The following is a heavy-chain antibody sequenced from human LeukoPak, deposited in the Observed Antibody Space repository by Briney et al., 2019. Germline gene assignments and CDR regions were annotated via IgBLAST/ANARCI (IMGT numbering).Heavy chain of an antibody. Sequence: ASVKVSCKASGYTFTGYYIHWVRQAPGQGLEWMGWIDPNNGDTKYAQNFQGRVTMTRDTSISTAHMDLSRLRSDDAAVYYCARDTPHSSGYSYDYMDVWGKGTTVTVSS. J-gene: IGHJ6*03. D-gene: IGHD3-22*01. CDR3: ARDTPHSSGYSYDYMDV. V-gene: IGHV1-2*02. CDR2: IDPNNGDT. CDR1: GYTFTGYY.